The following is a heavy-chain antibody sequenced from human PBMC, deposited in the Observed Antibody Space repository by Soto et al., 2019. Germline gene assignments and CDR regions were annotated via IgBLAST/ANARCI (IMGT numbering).Heavy chain of an antibody. V-gene: IGHV3-23*01. J-gene: IGHJ4*02. CDR3: ADGGRYPYY. D-gene: IGHD1-26*01. CDR2: ISAGGDGT. CDR1: GFSFSSYA. Sequence: EVQLLESGGDLVQPRGSLRLSCAASGFSFSSYAMGWVRQAPGKGLDWVSSISAGGDGTYYADSVKGRFTISRDNSKNTVYLQMTSLRADDTAVYYCADGGRYPYYWGPGTLVTVSS.